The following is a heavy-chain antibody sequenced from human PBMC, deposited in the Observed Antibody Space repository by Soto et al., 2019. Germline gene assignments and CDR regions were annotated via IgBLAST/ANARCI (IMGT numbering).Heavy chain of an antibody. CDR1: GFTLSRHT. Sequence: GGSLRLSCAASGFTLSRHTMNWVRQAPGKGLEWVSFIGSRTSDIYYADSVKGRFTISRDNAKNSLYLDLTRLRAEDTAVYFCVRDYYDTSGYTNTFDMWGQGTMVT. CDR3: VRDYYDTSGYTNTFDM. J-gene: IGHJ3*02. D-gene: IGHD3-22*01. V-gene: IGHV3-21*01. CDR2: IGSRTSDI.